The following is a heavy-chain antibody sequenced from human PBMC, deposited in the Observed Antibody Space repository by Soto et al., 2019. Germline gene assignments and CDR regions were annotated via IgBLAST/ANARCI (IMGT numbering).Heavy chain of an antibody. CDR2: LDPEEGKI. V-gene: IGHV1-24*01. D-gene: IGHD4-17*01. CDR3: ATAYYGDPSLSYYYDMDV. CDR1: GYSLTKLS. J-gene: IGHJ6*02. Sequence: QVQLVQSGAEVKKPGASVKVSCKVSGYSLTKLSIHWVRQAPGKGLEWVGGLDPEEGKIVYAPMFQGRVNMTEDTSTDTAYMELSSLRAEDTAVFYCATAYYGDPSLSYYYDMDVWCQGTTVIVSS.